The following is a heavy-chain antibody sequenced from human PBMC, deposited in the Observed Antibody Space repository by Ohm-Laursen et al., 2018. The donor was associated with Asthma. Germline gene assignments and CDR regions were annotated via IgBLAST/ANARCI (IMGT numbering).Heavy chain of an antibody. D-gene: IGHD3-16*01. V-gene: IGHV3-21*01. CDR3: ARELGLYGMDV. J-gene: IGHJ6*02. Sequence: SLRLSCTASGFTFNFHRMSWLRQAPGKGLEWVSTISSGSDETYYADSVKGRFTVSRDNAKNSLYLQMNSLRAEDTAVYYCARELGLYGMDVWGQGTTVTVSS. CDR1: GFTFNFHR. CDR2: ISSGSDET.